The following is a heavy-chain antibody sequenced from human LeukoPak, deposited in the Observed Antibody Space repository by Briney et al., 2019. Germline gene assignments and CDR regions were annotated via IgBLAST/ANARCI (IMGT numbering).Heavy chain of an antibody. D-gene: IGHD6-13*01. CDR2: IYYGGST. CDR3: ARPGIAASGAFDC. Sequence: PSETLSLTCTVSGGSVSSYYLSWIRQPPGKGLEWIGYIYYGGSTNYSPSLKSRVTISVDTSKNQFSLNLTSVTAADTAVYFCARPGIAASGAFDCWGQGTLVTVSS. CDR1: GGSVSSYY. J-gene: IGHJ4*02. V-gene: IGHV4-59*08.